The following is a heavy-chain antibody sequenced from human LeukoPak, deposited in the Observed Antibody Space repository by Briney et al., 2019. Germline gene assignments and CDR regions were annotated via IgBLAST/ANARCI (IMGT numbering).Heavy chain of an antibody. CDR2: ISSSSSYI. Sequence: GGSLRLSCAASGFTFSSYSMNWVRQAPGKGLEWVSSISSSSSYIYYADSVKGRFTISRDNAKNSLYLQMNSLRAEDTAVYYCARIGDIVATYGSLDYWGQGTLVTVSS. D-gene: IGHD5-12*01. J-gene: IGHJ4*02. V-gene: IGHV3-21*01. CDR3: ARIGDIVATYGSLDY. CDR1: GFTFSSYS.